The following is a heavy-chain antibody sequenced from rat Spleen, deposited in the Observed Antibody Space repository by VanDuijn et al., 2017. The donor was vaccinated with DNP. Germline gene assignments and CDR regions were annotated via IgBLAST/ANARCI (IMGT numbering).Heavy chain of an antibody. J-gene: IGHJ3*01. CDR3: TTASTEGFAY. D-gene: IGHD1-11*01. Sequence: EVQLVESGGGLVQPGRSLKLSCAASGFTFSNYYMAWVRQAPKKGLEWVASISDDSGTTYYRDSVKGRFTISRDNAESSLYLQMDSLRSEDTATYYCTTASTEGFAYWGQGTLVTVS. CDR2: ISDDSGTT. CDR1: GFTFSNYY. V-gene: IGHV5-20*01.